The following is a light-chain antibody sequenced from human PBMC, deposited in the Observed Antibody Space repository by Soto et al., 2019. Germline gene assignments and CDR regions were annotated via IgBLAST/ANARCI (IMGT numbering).Light chain of an antibody. J-gene: IGKJ4*01. CDR1: QSISSY. CDR2: AAS. CDR3: QQSYSTLGT. Sequence: DIQRTQSPSSLSASVGDRVTITCRASQSISSYLNWYQQKPGKAPKLLIYAASSLQSGVPSRFSGSGSWTDFTLTISSLQPEDFATYYCQQSYSTLGTFGGGTKVDIK. V-gene: IGKV1-39*01.